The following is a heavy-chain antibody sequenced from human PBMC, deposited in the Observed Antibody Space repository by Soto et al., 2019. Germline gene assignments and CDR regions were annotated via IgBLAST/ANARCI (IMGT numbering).Heavy chain of an antibody. CDR1: RFTFSSYG. J-gene: IGHJ4*02. V-gene: IGHV3-30*18. D-gene: IGHD2-15*01. CDR2: ISYDGSNK. Sequence: GGSLRLSCAASRFTFSSYGMHWVRQAPGKGLEWVAVISYDGSNKYYADSVKGRFTISRDNSKNTLYLQMNSLRAEDTAVYYCAKDRDYCSGPMCCYRVDDWGQGTMVTVSS. CDR3: AKDRDYCSGPMCCYRVDD.